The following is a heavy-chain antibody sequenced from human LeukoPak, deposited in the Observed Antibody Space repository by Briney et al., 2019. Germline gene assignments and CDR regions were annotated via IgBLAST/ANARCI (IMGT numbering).Heavy chain of an antibody. V-gene: IGHV3-23*01. Sequence: GGSLRLSCAASGSTFSSYAMSWVRQAPGKGLEWVSAISGSGGSTYYADSVKGRFTISRDNSKNTLYLQMNSLRAEDTAVYYCAKLPTYYYDSSGYYPFDYWGQGTLVTVSS. CDR1: GSTFSSYA. CDR3: AKLPTYYYDSSGYYPFDY. CDR2: ISGSGGST. J-gene: IGHJ4*02. D-gene: IGHD3-22*01.